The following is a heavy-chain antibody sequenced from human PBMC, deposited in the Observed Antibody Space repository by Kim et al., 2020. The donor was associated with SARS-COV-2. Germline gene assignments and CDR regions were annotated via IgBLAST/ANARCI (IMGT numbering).Heavy chain of an antibody. CDR3: ERRYYDSRGYYYFDS. V-gene: IGHV3-74*01. J-gene: IGHJ4*02. CDR2: INGDGSTT. Sequence: GGSLRLSCAASGFTFRTYWMHWVRQAPGKGLVWVSRINGDGSTTNYADSVKGRFTISRDNAKNTLYLQLNSMRAEDTAVYYCERRYYDSRGYYYFDSWGQGTLVTLTS. D-gene: IGHD3-22*01. CDR1: GFTFRTYW.